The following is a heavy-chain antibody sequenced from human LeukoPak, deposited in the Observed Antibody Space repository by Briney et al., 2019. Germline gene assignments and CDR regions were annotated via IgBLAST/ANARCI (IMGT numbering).Heavy chain of an antibody. CDR1: GFTFSSYG. CDR3: ARSQDGSGSYFYYFYIDV. D-gene: IGHD3-10*01. V-gene: IGHV3-23*01. J-gene: IGHJ6*03. Sequence: QAGGSLRLSCAASGFTFSSYGMSWVRQAPGKGLEWVSAISGSGGSTYYADSVKGRFTVSRDNSKNILYLQMNSLRAEDTAVYYCARSQDGSGSYFYYFYIDVWGKGTTV. CDR2: ISGSGGST.